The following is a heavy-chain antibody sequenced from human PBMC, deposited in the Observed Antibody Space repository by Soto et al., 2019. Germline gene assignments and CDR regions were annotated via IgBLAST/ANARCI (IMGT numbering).Heavy chain of an antibody. J-gene: IGHJ5*02. D-gene: IGHD2-2*01. CDR2: INHRGST. V-gene: IGHV4-34*01. CDR3: ARDGFCTSTTCRVGNWFDP. Sequence: PSETLSLTCVVYGGSFSGYYWSCIRQSPGKGLEWIGGINHRGSTNYNPSLESRVTISVDTSKNQFSLKLPSVTAADTAMYYCARDGFCTSTTCRVGNWFDPWGQGTLVTVSS. CDR1: GGSFSGYY.